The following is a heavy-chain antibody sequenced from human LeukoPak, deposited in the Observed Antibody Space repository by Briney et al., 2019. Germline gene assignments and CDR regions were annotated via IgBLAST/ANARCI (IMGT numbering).Heavy chain of an antibody. CDR2: IWYDGSNK. Sequence: GRSLRLSCAASGFTFSSYGMHWVRQAPGKGLEWVAVIWYDGSNKYYADSVKGRFTISRDNSKNTLYLQMNSLRAEDTAVYYCVRDVPAYYYDSSGYTDAFDIWGQGTMVTVSS. J-gene: IGHJ3*02. CDR3: VRDVPAYYYDSSGYTDAFDI. D-gene: IGHD3-22*01. CDR1: GFTFSSYG. V-gene: IGHV3-33*01.